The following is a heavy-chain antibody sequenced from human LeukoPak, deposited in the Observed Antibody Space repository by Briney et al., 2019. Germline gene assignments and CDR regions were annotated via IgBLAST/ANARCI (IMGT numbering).Heavy chain of an antibody. D-gene: IGHD5-24*01. J-gene: IGHJ4*02. CDR1: GFTFSSYA. V-gene: IGHV3-64*01. CDR3: ARGQRWLQSFDY. Sequence: GGSLRLSCAASGFTFSSYAMHWVRQAPGKGLEYVSAISSNGGSTYYANSVKGRFTISGDNSKNTLYLQMGSLRAEDMAVYYCARGQRWLQSFDYWGQGTLVTVSS. CDR2: ISSNGGST.